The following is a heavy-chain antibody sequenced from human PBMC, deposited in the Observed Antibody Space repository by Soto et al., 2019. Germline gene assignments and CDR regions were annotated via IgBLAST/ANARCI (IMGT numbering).Heavy chain of an antibody. CDR3: VCDFRRDPGKAQAGKGSRAA. Sequence: PGGSLRLSCVASGVIFRNYGMLWVRQAPGKGLEWVAVIWYDGSKKYHVDSVKGRFTISRDNSKNTLYLQMNSLKAEDTVWFYCVCDFRRDPGKAQAGKGSRAAGGQGA. CDR1: GVIFRNYG. V-gene: IGHV3-33*01. CDR2: IWYDGSKK. J-gene: IGHJ4*03. D-gene: IGHD6-19*01.